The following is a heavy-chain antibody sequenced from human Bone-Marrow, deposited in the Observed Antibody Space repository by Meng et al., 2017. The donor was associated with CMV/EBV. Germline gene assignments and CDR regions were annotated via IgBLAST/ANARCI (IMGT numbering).Heavy chain of an antibody. CDR1: GFTFRSYG. V-gene: IGHV3-30*02. D-gene: IGHD3-3*01. CDR3: AKDRWPIIH. J-gene: IGHJ4*02. CDR2: ILYDESNK. Sequence: GESLKISCAASGFTFRSYGMHWVRQAPGKGLEWVAFILYDESNKYYGDSVKGRFTIFRDNAYNTLFLQMDSLRAEDTAVYYCAKDRWPIIHWGQGTLVTVSS.